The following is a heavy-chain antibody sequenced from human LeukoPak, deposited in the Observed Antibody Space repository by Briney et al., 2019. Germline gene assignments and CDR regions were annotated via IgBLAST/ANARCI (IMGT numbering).Heavy chain of an antibody. D-gene: IGHD2-2*02. CDR1: GGSINSGGYY. CDR2: FSHSGST. J-gene: IGHJ4*02. CDR3: AGQNIPTPHDY. Sequence: SQTLSLTCTVSGGSINSGGYYWTWIRQPPGEGLEWIAYFSHSGSTFYNPSLKNRVTISLDTSKNQFSLNLRSVTAADTAVYYCAGQNIPTPHDYWGQGTQVTVSS. V-gene: IGHV4-30-2*01.